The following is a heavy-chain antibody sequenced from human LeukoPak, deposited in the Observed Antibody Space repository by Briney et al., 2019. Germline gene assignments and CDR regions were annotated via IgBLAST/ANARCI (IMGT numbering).Heavy chain of an antibody. V-gene: IGHV4-59*01. CDR2: IYYSGST. Sequence: PSETLSLTCTVSGGSISSYYWSWIRQPPGKGLEWIGYIYYSGSTNYNPSLKSRVTISVDTSKNQFSLKLSSVTAADTAVYYCATYPYNWKVGGFDYWGQGTLVTVSS. CDR1: GGSISSYY. J-gene: IGHJ4*02. D-gene: IGHD1-20*01. CDR3: ATYPYNWKVGGFDY.